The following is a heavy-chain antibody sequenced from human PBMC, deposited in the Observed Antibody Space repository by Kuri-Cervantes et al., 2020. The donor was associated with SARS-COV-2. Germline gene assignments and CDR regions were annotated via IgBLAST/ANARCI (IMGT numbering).Heavy chain of an antibody. Sequence: ESLKISCTVSGGSISSSSYYWSWIRQPPGKGLEWIGEINHSGSTNYNPSLKSRVTISVDTSKNQFSLKLSSVTAADTAVYYCARGGQIGTLVVPAARAIDYWGQGTLVTVSS. CDR2: INHSGST. D-gene: IGHD2-2*01. CDR1: GGSISSSSYY. V-gene: IGHV4-39*07. CDR3: ARGGQIGTLVVPAARAIDY. J-gene: IGHJ4*02.